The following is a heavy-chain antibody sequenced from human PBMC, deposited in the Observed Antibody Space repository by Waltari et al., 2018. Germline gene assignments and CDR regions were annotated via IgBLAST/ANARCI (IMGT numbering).Heavy chain of an antibody. CDR1: GFTLSSYA. V-gene: IGHV3-23*01. Sequence: EVQLLESGGGLVQPGGSLTLSCAAPGFTLSSYAMTWVRQAPGKGLEWVSGISGSGGSTYYADSVKGRFTISRDNSKNTLYLQMNSLRAEDTAVYYCAKGDSVVLDYWGQGTLVTVSS. J-gene: IGHJ4*02. CDR2: ISGSGGST. D-gene: IGHD2-15*01. CDR3: AKGDSVVLDY.